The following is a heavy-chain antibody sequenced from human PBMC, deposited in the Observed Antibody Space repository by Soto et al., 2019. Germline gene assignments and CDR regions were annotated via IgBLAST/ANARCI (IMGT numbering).Heavy chain of an antibody. D-gene: IGHD6-19*01. CDR3: AREASSGWTKSGYYYYYGMDV. V-gene: IGHV1-2*04. CDR1: GYTFTGYY. CDR2: INPNSGGT. J-gene: IGHJ6*02. Sequence: ASVKVSCKASGYTFTGYYMHWVRQAPGQGLEWMGWINPNSGGTNYAQKFQGWVTMTRDTSISTAYMELSRLRSDDTAVYYCAREASSGWTKSGYYYYYGMDVWGQGTTVTV.